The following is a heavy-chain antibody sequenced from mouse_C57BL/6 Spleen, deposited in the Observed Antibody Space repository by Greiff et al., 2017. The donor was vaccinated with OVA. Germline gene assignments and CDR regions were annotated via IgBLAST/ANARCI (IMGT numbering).Heavy chain of an antibody. CDR1: GYTFTSYW. CDR2: INPSSGYT. Sequence: QVQLQQSGAELAKPGASVKLSCKASGYTFTSYWMHWVKQRPGQGLEWIGYINPSSGYTKYNQKFKDKATLTADKSSSTAYMQLSSLTYEDSAVYYCARDSSGYVGDFDYWGQGTTLTVSS. D-gene: IGHD3-2*02. CDR3: ARDSSGYVGDFDY. J-gene: IGHJ2*01. V-gene: IGHV1-7*01.